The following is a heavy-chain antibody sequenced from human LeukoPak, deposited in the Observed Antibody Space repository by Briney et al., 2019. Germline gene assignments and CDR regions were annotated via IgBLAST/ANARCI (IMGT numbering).Heavy chain of an antibody. D-gene: IGHD6-19*01. CDR2: MNPNSGNT. V-gene: IGHV1-8*02. CDR3: ARVPSSGWYVHLNYYYGMDV. J-gene: IGHJ6*02. CDR1: GYTFTTYY. Sequence: ASVKVSCKASGYTFTTYYMHWVRQATGQGLEWMGWMNPNSGNTGYAQKFQGRVTMTRNTSISTAYMELSSLRSEDTAVYYCARVPSSGWYVHLNYYYGMDVWGQGTTVTVSS.